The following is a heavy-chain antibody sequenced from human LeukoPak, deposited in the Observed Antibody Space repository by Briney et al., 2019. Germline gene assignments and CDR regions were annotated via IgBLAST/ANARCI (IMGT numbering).Heavy chain of an antibody. D-gene: IGHD3-22*01. J-gene: IGHJ4*02. CDR1: GGSFSGYY. V-gene: IGHV4-34*01. Sequence: SETLSLTCAVYGGSFSGYYWSWIRRPPGKGLEWIGEINHSGSTNYNPSLKSRVTISVDTSKNQFSLKLSSVTAADTAVYYCARVSSGYYYEFDYWGQGTLVTVSS. CDR2: INHSGST. CDR3: ARVSSGYYYEFDY.